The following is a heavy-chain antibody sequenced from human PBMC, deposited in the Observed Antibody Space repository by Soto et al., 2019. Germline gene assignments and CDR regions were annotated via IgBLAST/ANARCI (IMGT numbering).Heavy chain of an antibody. D-gene: IGHD5-12*01. CDR1: GFTFSSYW. CDR3: ARDWGYIVATMVYYYGMDV. V-gene: IGHV3-7*05. J-gene: IGHJ6*02. CDR2: IKQAGSEE. Sequence: EVQLVESGGGLVQPGGSLRLSCAASGFTFSSYWMSWVRQAPGKGLEWVANIKQAGSEEYYVDSVKGRFTISRDNAKNSRYLQMNSLRAEDAAVYYCARDWGYIVATMVYYYGMDVWGQGTTVTVSS.